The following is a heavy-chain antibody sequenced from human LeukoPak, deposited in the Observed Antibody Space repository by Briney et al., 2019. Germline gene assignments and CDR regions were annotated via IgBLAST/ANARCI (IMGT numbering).Heavy chain of an antibody. D-gene: IGHD3-16*01. CDR2: IKKDGSGK. J-gene: IGHJ4*02. CDR3: ARDGDYFGY. Sequence: GVSLRLSCAASGFTFSNYWMSWVRQAPGKGLEWLANIKKDGSGKYYVDSVKGRFTISRDNGKNSLYLQMNSLRAEDTAVYYCARDGDYFGYWGQGTLVTVSS. V-gene: IGHV3-7*01. CDR1: GFTFSNYW.